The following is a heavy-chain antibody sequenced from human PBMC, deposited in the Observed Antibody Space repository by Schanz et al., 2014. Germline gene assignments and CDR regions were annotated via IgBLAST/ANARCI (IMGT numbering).Heavy chain of an antibody. Sequence: VQLVESGGGVVQPGGSLRLSCAASGFTFSNYTMYWVRQAPGKGLEWVSSITSTSRYIYYADSLKGRFTISRDNAKNSVYLQMNSLRAEDTAEYYCARGVRVRGIIIDYWGPGTLVTVSS. V-gene: IGHV3-21*01. J-gene: IGHJ4*02. CDR2: ITSTSRYI. CDR1: GFTFSNYT. D-gene: IGHD3-10*01. CDR3: ARGVRVRGIIIDY.